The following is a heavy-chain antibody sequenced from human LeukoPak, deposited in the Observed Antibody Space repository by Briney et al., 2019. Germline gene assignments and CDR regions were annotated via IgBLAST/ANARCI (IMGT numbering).Heavy chain of an antibody. CDR2: IYYSGST. CDR3: ARDTSGYSSSWYDY. D-gene: IGHD6-13*01. CDR1: GGSISSGDYY. J-gene: IGHJ4*02. Sequence: SQTLSLTCTVSGGSISSGDYYWSWIRQPPGKGLEWIGYIYYSGSTYYNPSLKSRVTISVDTPKNQFSLKLSSVTAADTAVYYCARDTSGYSSSWYDYWGQGTLVTVSS. V-gene: IGHV4-30-4*08.